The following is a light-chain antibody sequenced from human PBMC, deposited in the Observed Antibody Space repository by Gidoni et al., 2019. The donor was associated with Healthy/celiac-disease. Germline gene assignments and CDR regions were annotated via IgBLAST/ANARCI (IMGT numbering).Light chain of an antibody. CDR3: QQSYSTPWT. Sequence: DIQMTQSPSSLSASVGDIVTITCRASQRIRSYLNWYKQKPGKAPKLLIYAASSLQSGVPSRCSGSGSGTDFTLNISSLQPEDFGTYYCQQSYSTPWTFGQGTKVEIK. CDR2: AAS. V-gene: IGKV1-39*01. J-gene: IGKJ1*01. CDR1: QRIRSY.